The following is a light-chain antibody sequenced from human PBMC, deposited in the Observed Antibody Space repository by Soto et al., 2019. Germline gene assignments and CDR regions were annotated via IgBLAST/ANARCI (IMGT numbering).Light chain of an antibody. V-gene: IGKV1-39*01. CDR2: DAS. CDR1: QSVSSW. J-gene: IGKJ1*01. Sequence: DIQMNQSPSTLSASIGDRVTITCRASQSVSSWLAWYQQKPGKAPKLLIYDASSLQSGVPSRFSGSRSGPDFTLTISSLQPEDFATYYCQQSYSSPPTFGQGTKVDI. CDR3: QQSYSSPPT.